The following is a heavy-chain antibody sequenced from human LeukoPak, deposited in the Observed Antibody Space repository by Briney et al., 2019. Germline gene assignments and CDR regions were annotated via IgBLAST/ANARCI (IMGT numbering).Heavy chain of an antibody. D-gene: IGHD5-24*01. CDR1: GFIFNSYN. J-gene: IGHJ5*02. CDR3: VGGLRRGENWFDP. V-gene: IGHV3-21*01. Sequence: GGSLRLSCAASGFIFNSYNMNWVRQSPGKGLEWVSSISSSGSYIYYADSVKGRFATSRDNAKNTLYLQMNSLSDEDTAVYYCVGGLRRGENWFDPWGQGTLVTVSS. CDR2: ISSSGSYI.